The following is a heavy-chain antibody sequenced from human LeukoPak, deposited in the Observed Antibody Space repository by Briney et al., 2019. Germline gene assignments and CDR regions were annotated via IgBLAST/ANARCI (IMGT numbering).Heavy chain of an antibody. V-gene: IGHV4-61*01. D-gene: IGHD3-10*01. J-gene: IGHJ5*02. CDR3: ARCGDWFDP. CDR1: GGSVSSASDY. CDR2: IYYRGST. Sequence: PSETLSLTCTVSGGSVSSASDYWSWIRQPPGKGLEWIGYIYYRGSTNYNPSLKSRVTISIDTSKNQFSLKPSSVTAADTAVYYCARCGDWFDPWGQGTLVTVSS.